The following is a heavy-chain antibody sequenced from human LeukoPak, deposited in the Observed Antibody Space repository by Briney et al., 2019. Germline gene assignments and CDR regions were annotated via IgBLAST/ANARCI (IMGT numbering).Heavy chain of an antibody. CDR3: ARGHRYYDSSSYYTGAKYYFDY. CDR1: GYTFTGYY. CDR2: INPNSGGT. J-gene: IGHJ4*02. V-gene: IGHV1-2*02. D-gene: IGHD3-22*01. Sequence: GASVKVSCKASGYTFTGYYMHWVRQAPGQGLEWMGWINPNSGGTNYAQKFQGRVTMTRDTSISTAYMELSRLRSDDTAMYYCARGHRYYDSSSYYTGAKYYFDYWGQGTLGTVSS.